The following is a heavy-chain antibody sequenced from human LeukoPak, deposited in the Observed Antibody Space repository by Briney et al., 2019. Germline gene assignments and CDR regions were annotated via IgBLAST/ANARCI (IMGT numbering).Heavy chain of an antibody. D-gene: IGHD2-15*01. CDR2: INSGNGNT. J-gene: IGHJ4*02. Sequence: ASVKVSCKASGYTFTNFAMHWVRQAPGQRLEWMGWINSGNGNTNSSQKFQGRVTITRDTSASTAYMELSSLRSEDTAVYYCARGRGYCSGGSCYNYFDRWGQGTLVTVSS. CDR1: GYTFTNFA. V-gene: IGHV1-3*01. CDR3: ARGRGYCSGGSCYNYFDR.